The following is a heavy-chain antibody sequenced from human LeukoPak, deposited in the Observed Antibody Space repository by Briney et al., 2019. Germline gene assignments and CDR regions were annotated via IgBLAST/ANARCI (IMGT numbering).Heavy chain of an antibody. CDR3: ARGQLATGIFDH. J-gene: IGHJ4*02. V-gene: IGHV4-59*01. Sequence: PSETLSLTCTVSGGSIGSYYWSWIRQPPGKGLEWIGYIYYSGSTNHNPSLKSRVTISVDTSKNQFSLKLISVTAADTAVYYCARGQLATGIFDHWGQGTLVTVSS. CDR2: IYYSGST. D-gene: IGHD6-6*01. CDR1: GGSIGSYY.